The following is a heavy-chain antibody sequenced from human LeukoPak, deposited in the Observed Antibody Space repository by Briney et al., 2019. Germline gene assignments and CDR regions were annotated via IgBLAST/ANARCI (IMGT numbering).Heavy chain of an antibody. CDR3: ASHYGSGSYTWFDP. V-gene: IGHV3-30-3*01. Sequence: GGSLRLSCAASGFTFSSYAMHWVRQAPGKGLEWVAVISYDGSNKYYADSVKGRFTISRDNSKNTLYLQMNSLRAEDTAVYYCASHYGSGSYTWFDPWGQGTLVTVSS. D-gene: IGHD3-10*01. J-gene: IGHJ5*02. CDR2: ISYDGSNK. CDR1: GFTFSSYA.